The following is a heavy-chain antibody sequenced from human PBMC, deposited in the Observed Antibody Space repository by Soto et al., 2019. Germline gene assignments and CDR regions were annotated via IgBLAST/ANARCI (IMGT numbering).Heavy chain of an antibody. CDR3: ARDYNVAARLKYYYYYMDV. D-gene: IGHD6-6*01. Sequence: ASVKVSCKASGYTFTSYYMHWVRQAPGQGLEWKGIINPSGGSTSYAQKFQGRVTMTRDTSTSTVYMELSSLRSEDTAVYYCARDYNVAARLKYYYYYMDVWGKGTTVTVSS. J-gene: IGHJ6*03. CDR2: INPSGGST. CDR1: GYTFTSYY. V-gene: IGHV1-46*03.